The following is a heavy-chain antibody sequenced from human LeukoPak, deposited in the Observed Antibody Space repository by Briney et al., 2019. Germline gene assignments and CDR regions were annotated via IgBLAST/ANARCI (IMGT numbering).Heavy chain of an antibody. Sequence: SETLSLTCTVSGGSISSYYWSWIRQPPGKGLEWIGYIYYSGSTNYNPSLKSRVTVSVDTSKNQFSLKLSSVTAADTAVYYCARGGGGVAAPFDYWGRGTLVTVSS. V-gene: IGHV4-59*01. CDR3: ARGGGGVAAPFDY. CDR2: IYYSGST. CDR1: GGSISSYY. D-gene: IGHD2-15*01. J-gene: IGHJ4*02.